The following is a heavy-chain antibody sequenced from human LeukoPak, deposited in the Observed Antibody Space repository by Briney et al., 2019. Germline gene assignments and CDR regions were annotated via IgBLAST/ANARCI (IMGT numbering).Heavy chain of an antibody. J-gene: IGHJ4*02. V-gene: IGHV1-8*01. CDR2: MNPNSGNT. CDR3: AREVAYCSSTSCPGVP. D-gene: IGHD2-2*01. CDR1: GYTFTSYD. Sequence: GASVKVSCKASGYTFTSYDINWVRQGNGQGLEWIGLMNPNSGNTGYAQKFQGRVTMTRNTSISTAYMELSSLRSEDTAVYYCAREVAYCSSTSCPGVPWGQGTLVTVSS.